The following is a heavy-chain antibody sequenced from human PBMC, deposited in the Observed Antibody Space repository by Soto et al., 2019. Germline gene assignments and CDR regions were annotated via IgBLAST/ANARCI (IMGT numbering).Heavy chain of an antibody. CDR2: IVVGSGNT. D-gene: IGHD6-13*01. CDR3: AADIAAAGFGRGGSWFDP. J-gene: IGHJ5*02. CDR1: GFTFTSSA. Sequence: ASVKVSCKASGFTFTSSAVQWVRQARGQRLEWIGWIVVGSGNTNYAQKFQERVTITRDMSTSTAYMELSSLRSEDTAVYYCAADIAAAGFGRGGSWFDPWGQGTLVTVSS. V-gene: IGHV1-58*01.